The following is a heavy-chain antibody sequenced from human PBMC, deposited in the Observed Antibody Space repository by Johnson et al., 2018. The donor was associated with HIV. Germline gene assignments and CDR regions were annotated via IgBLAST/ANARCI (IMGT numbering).Heavy chain of an antibody. CDR3: AKDRGYGGNLDAFDI. V-gene: IGHV3-66*01. CDR2: IYSGCST. D-gene: IGHD4-23*01. CDR1: GFTVSSNY. J-gene: IGHJ3*02. Sequence: VQLVESGGGLVQPGGSLRLSCAASGFTVSSNYMSWVRQAPGKGLEWVSVIYSGCSTYYADSVQGRFTISSDNSKNTLYLQMNSLRAEDTAVYYCAKDRGYGGNLDAFDIWGQGTMVTVSS.